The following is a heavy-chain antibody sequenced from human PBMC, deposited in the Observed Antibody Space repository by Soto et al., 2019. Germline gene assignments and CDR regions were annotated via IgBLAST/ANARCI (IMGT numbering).Heavy chain of an antibody. CDR3: ARGTRGWYFDY. CDR1: GASISSYY. J-gene: IGHJ4*02. Sequence: SETLSLTCTVSGASISSYYWSWIRQPPGKGLEWIGYIYYSGSTTYNPSLKSRVTISVDSSKNQLSLKLSSVTAADTAVYYCARGTRGWYFDYWGQGTLVTVSS. D-gene: IGHD6-19*01. CDR2: IYYSGST. V-gene: IGHV4-59*12.